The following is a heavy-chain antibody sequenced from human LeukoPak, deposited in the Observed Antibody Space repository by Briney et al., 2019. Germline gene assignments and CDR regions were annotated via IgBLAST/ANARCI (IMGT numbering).Heavy chain of an antibody. Sequence: SQTLSVTCAVSGGSISSGGYSWSWIRQPPGKGLEWIGYIYHSGSTYYNPSLKSRVTISVDRSKNQFSLKLSSVTAADTAVYYCARGLRGYSGYEPYNWFDPWGQGTLVTVSS. J-gene: IGHJ5*02. D-gene: IGHD5-12*01. CDR1: GGSISSGGYS. CDR3: ARGLRGYSGYEPYNWFDP. CDR2: IYHSGST. V-gene: IGHV4-30-2*01.